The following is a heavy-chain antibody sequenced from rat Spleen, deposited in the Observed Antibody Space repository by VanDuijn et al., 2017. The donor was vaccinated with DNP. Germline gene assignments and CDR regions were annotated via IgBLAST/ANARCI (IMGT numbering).Heavy chain of an antibody. CDR2: ISYDGSST. Sequence: EVQLVESGGGSVQPGSPLKLSCAASRFSFSSFAMAWVRQAPTKGLEWVATISYDGSSTNYRDSVKGRFTISRDNAKSTLYLQMDSLRSEDTATYYCATDYSSYMDAWGQGASVTVSS. CDR3: ATDYSSYMDA. J-gene: IGHJ4*01. V-gene: IGHV5-29*01. CDR1: RFSFSSFA. D-gene: IGHD1-2*01.